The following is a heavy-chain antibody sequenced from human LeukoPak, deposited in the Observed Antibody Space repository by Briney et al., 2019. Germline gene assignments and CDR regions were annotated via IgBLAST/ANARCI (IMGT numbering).Heavy chain of an antibody. V-gene: IGHV1-2*06. CDR1: GYTFTGYY. J-gene: IGHJ5*02. CDR3: ARGYCSGGSCYSVENWFDP. Sequence: ASVKVSCKASGYTFTGYYIHWVRQAPGQGLEWMGRINPNSGGTNCAQKFQGRVTMTRDTSISTAYMELSRLRSDDTAMYYCARGYCSGGSCYSVENWFDPWGQGTLVTVSS. CDR2: INPNSGGT. D-gene: IGHD2-15*01.